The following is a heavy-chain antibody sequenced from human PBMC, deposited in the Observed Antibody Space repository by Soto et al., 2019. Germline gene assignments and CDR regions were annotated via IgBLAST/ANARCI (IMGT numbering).Heavy chain of an antibody. CDR2: IWYDGSNK. CDR3: AKPTVTIFLFDY. CDR1: GFTFSSYG. Sequence: GGSLRLSCAASGFTFSSYGMHWVRQAPGKGLEWVAVIWYDGSNKYYADSVKGRFTISRDNSKNTLYLQMNSLRAEDTAVYYCAKPTVTIFLFDYWGQGTLVTVSS. D-gene: IGHD4-17*01. J-gene: IGHJ4*02. V-gene: IGHV3-33*06.